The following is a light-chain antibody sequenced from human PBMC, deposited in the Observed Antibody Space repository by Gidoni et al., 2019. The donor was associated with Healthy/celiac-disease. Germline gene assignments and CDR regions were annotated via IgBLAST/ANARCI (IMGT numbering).Light chain of an antibody. J-gene: IGKJ4*01. CDR1: QSVSSY. CDR2: DAS. Sequence: EIVLTQSPATLSLSPGERATPSCRASQSVSSYLAWYLQQPGQAPRLLIYDASNRATGIPARFSGSGSGTDFTLTISSLEPADFAVYYCRQRSNWPLTFGGGTKVEIK. V-gene: IGKV3-11*01. CDR3: RQRSNWPLT.